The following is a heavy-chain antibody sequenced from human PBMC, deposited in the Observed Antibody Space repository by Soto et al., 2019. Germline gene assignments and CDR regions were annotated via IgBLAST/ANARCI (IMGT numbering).Heavy chain of an antibody. V-gene: IGHV1-69*01. Sequence: QVQLVQSGAEVKEPGSSVKVSCKASGGSFRSSAISWVRQAPVQGLEWMGEIIPVFDKANYAQKFQGRRLITADEPTGTVSMELSSLTSDDTAVYFCARLRRDWGDAFDLWGRGTIVTVSS. CDR2: IIPVFDKA. D-gene: IGHD3-16*01. CDR3: ARLRRDWGDAFDL. J-gene: IGHJ3*01. CDR1: GGSFRSSA.